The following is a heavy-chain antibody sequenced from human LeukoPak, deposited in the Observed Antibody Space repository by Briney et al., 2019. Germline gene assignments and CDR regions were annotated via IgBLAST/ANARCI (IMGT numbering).Heavy chain of an antibody. Sequence: ASVKVCCKASGYTFTSCAFRWVRQAPGQGLEWMRWISAYNGNTNYAQNLQGRVTMTRDTSTSTAYMELRSLRSDDTAVYYCAREWAYCSSTSCHLQNWFDPWGQGTLVTISS. V-gene: IGHV1-18*01. J-gene: IGHJ5*02. CDR3: AREWAYCSSTSCHLQNWFDP. CDR2: ISAYNGNT. CDR1: GYTFTSCA. D-gene: IGHD2-2*01.